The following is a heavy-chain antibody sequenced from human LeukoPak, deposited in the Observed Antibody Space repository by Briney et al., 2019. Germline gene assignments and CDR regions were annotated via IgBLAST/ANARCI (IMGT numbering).Heavy chain of an antibody. CDR1: GGSFSGYY. CDR2: INHSGST. D-gene: IGHD3-3*01. V-gene: IGHV4-34*01. CDR3: ARRSFADYDFWSGYSPDWLDP. Sequence: PSETLSLTCAFYGGSFSGYYWTWIRQPPGKGLEWIGEINHSGSTNYNPSLKSRVTISVDTSKNQFSLKLSSVTAADTAVYYCARRSFADYDFWSGYSPDWLDPWGQGTLVTVSS. J-gene: IGHJ5*02.